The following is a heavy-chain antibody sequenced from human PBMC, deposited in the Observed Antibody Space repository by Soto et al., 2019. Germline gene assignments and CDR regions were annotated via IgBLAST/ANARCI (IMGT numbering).Heavy chain of an antibody. CDR1: GFTLSSYS. D-gene: IGHD6-19*01. CDR2: ISYDGNKK. V-gene: IGHV3-30-3*01. Sequence: QVQLVESGGGVVQPGKSLRLSCAASGFTLSSYSMHWVRQAPGKGLEWVGVISYDGNKKYYGDSVKGRFSISRDTSQNTVNLQMNSLRPEDTAVYYCARSRAVAGLDYWGQGTLVNVSS. J-gene: IGHJ4*02. CDR3: ARSRAVAGLDY.